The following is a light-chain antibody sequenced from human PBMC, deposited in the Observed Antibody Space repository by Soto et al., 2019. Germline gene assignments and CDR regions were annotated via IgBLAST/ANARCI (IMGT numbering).Light chain of an antibody. CDR3: QQRSDWPPIT. Sequence: EIVFTQSPAPLSFSPGEKATPSCRASQYVANSLAWYQQKPGQAPRLLIYDASDRATGIPGRFSGSGSGTDFTLSISSLEPEDFAVYYCQQRSDWPPITFGQGTRLEIK. J-gene: IGKJ5*01. V-gene: IGKV3-11*01. CDR1: QYVANS. CDR2: DAS.